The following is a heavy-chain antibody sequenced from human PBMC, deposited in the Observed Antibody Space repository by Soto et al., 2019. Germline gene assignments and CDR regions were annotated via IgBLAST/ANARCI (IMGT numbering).Heavy chain of an antibody. CDR2: IKHSGST. CDR3: ARAHSAMANNYYYYMDV. V-gene: IGHV4-34*01. CDR1: GGSFSGYY. J-gene: IGHJ6*03. D-gene: IGHD2-8*01. Sequence: LTCAVYGGSFSGYYWSWIRQPPGKGLEWIGEIKHSGSTSYNPSLKSRVTISVDTSKNQFSLKLSSVTAADTAVYYCARAHSAMANNYYYYMDVWGKGTTVTVSS.